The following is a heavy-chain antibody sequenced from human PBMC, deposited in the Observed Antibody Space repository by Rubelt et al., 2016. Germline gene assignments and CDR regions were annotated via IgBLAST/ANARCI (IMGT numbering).Heavy chain of an antibody. D-gene: IGHD1-7*01. CDR2: VSAYTGKT. V-gene: IGHV1-18*01. J-gene: IGHJ4*02. CDR1: GYTFTSYG. CDR3: ARDLPPFRRYNWNFPLDY. Sequence: QVQLVQSGAEVKKPGASVKVSCKASGYTFTSYGISWVRQAPGQGLEWMGWVSAYTGKTNYAQKLQGRVTMTTDTSTSTAYMELRSLRSDDTAVYYCARDLPPFRRYNWNFPLDYWGQGTLVTVSS.